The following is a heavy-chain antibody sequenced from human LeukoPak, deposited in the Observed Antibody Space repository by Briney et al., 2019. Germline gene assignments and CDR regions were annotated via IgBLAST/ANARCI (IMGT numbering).Heavy chain of an antibody. CDR2: VSSNGGST. V-gene: IGHV3-64*01. Sequence: GGSLRLSCAASGLTFSAFAMNWVRQAPGKGLEYVSTVSSNGGSTYYANSVKGRFTISRDNSKNTLYLQMGSLRAEDMAVYYYASVYYYDSSGYYLDQWGQGTLVTVSS. J-gene: IGHJ4*02. D-gene: IGHD3-22*01. CDR1: GLTFSAFA. CDR3: ASVYYYDSSGYYLDQ.